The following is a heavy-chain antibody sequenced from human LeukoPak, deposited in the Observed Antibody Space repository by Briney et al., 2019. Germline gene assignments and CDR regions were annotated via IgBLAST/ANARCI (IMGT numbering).Heavy chain of an antibody. CDR1: GGSFSGYY. CDR2: INHSGST. CDR3: ARGGFWSGYYTVAANSGSTPLDY. D-gene: IGHD3-3*01. J-gene: IGHJ4*02. Sequence: SETLSLTCAVYGGSFSGYYWSWIRQPPGKGLEWIGEINHSGSTNYNPSLKSRVTISVDTSKNQFSLKLSSVTAADTAVYYCARGGFWSGYYTVAANSGSTPLDYWGQGTLVTVSS. V-gene: IGHV4-34*01.